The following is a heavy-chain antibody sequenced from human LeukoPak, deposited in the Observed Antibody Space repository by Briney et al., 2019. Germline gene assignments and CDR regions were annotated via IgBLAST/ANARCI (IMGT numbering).Heavy chain of an antibody. V-gene: IGHV1-8*01. CDR2: MNPNSGNT. CDR1: GYTFTSYD. J-gene: IGHJ6*03. Sequence: ASVKVSCKASGYTFTSYDINWVRQATGQGLEWMGWMNPNSGNTGYAQKFQGRVTMTRNTSISTAYMELSSLRSEDTAVYYCARGGFSGYCSSTSCYDYYYMDVWGKGTTVTVSS. CDR3: ARGGFSGYCSSTSCYDYYYMDV. D-gene: IGHD2-2*01.